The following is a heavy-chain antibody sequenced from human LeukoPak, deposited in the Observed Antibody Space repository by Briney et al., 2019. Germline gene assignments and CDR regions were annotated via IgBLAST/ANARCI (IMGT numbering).Heavy chain of an antibody. Sequence: PSETLSLTCAVYGGSFSGYYWSWIRQPPGKGLEWIGYSDYSGSTNYSPSLKSRVTISVDTSKKQFSLKLRSVTAADTAVYYCARDIGGSYYFHYWGQGTLVTVSS. CDR3: ARDIGGSYYFHY. CDR2: SDYSGST. J-gene: IGHJ4*02. V-gene: IGHV4-59*01. D-gene: IGHD1-26*01. CDR1: GGSFSGYY.